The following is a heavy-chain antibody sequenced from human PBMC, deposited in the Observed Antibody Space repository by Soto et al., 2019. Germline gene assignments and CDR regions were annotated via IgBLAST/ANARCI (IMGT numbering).Heavy chain of an antibody. Sequence: DVQLVETGGGLIQPGGSLRLSCAASGFIVSSSYMSWVRQAPGKGLEWVSVIYSDGRTYYADSVKGRFTISRDNSKNTLYLQMNSLSAEDTAVYYCAKEPNYDFWSGYRYFDSWGQGSLVTVSS. CDR1: GFIVSSSY. CDR2: IYSDGRT. J-gene: IGHJ4*02. D-gene: IGHD3-3*01. CDR3: AKEPNYDFWSGYRYFDS. V-gene: IGHV3-53*02.